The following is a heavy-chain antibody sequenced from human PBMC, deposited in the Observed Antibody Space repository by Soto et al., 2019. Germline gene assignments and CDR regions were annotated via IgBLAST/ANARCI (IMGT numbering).Heavy chain of an antibody. CDR3: ARRQPTDTTPFAY. V-gene: IGHV4-39*01. CDR1: GGSISSSSYY. Sequence: SETLSLACTVSGGSISSSSYYWGWIRQPPGKGLEWVGSIYYSGSTYYNPSLKSRVTISVDTSKNQSSLKLSSVTAADTAVYYCARRQPTDTTPFAYWGQGTLVTVSS. J-gene: IGHJ4*02. CDR2: IYYSGST. D-gene: IGHD1-1*01.